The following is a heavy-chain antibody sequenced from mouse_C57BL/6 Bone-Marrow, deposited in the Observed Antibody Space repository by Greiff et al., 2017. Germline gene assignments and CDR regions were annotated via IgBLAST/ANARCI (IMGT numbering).Heavy chain of an antibody. J-gene: IGHJ3*01. D-gene: IGHD2-4*01. CDR3: ARGDYDLFAY. CDR1: GYTFTSYW. Sequence: VKLQQPGAELVKPGASVKMSCKASGYTFTSYWITWVKQRPGQGLEWIGDIYPGSGSTNYNEKFKSKATVTVDTSSSTAYMQLSSLTSEDSAVYYCARGDYDLFAYWGQGTLVTVSA. CDR2: IYPGSGST. V-gene: IGHV1-55*01.